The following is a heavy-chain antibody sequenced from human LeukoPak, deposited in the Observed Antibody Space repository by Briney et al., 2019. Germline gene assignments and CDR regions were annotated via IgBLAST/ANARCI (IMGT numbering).Heavy chain of an antibody. CDR2: ISYDGSNK. V-gene: IGHV3-30*18. CDR1: GFTFSSYG. Sequence: GRSLRLSCAAPGFTFSSYGMHWVRQAPGKGLEWVAVISYDGSNKYYADSVKGRFTISRDNSKNTLYLQMNSLRAEDTAVYYCAKESALTNAFDIWGQGTMVTVSS. D-gene: IGHD1-14*01. CDR3: AKESALTNAFDI. J-gene: IGHJ3*02.